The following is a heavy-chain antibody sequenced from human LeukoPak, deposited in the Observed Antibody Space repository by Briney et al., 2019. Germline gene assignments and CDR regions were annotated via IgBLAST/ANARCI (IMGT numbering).Heavy chain of an antibody. J-gene: IGHJ4*02. Sequence: SETLSLTCTVSGYSISSGYYWSWSRQPPGKGLEWIGSIYHSGSTYYNPSLKSRVTISVDTSKNQFSLKLCSVTAADTAVYYCARGSRIAASDYFDYWGQGTLVTVSS. V-gene: IGHV4-38-2*02. D-gene: IGHD6-25*01. CDR3: ARGSRIAASDYFDY. CDR2: IYHSGST. CDR1: GYSISSGYY.